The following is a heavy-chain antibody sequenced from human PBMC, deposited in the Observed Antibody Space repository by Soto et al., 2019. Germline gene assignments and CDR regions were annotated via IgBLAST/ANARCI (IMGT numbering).Heavy chain of an antibody. CDR1: GGSISSYY. J-gene: IGHJ4*02. V-gene: IGHV4-59*01. D-gene: IGHD6-6*01. Sequence: AETLSLTCTVSGGSISSYYWSWIRQPPGKGLEWILYIYYSGSTNYNPSLKSLVTISVETSKKQFSLKLSSVTAADTAVYYCARHTSEYSSSFDXWGQGTLVTVSX. CDR3: ARHTSEYSSSFDX. CDR2: IYYSGST.